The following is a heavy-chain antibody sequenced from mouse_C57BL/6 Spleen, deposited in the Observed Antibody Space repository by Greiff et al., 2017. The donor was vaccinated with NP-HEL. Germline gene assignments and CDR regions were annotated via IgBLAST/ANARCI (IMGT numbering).Heavy chain of an antibody. CDR3: ARGRYGSSFDY. D-gene: IGHD1-1*01. CDR1: GYSITSGYY. V-gene: IGHV3-6*01. J-gene: IGHJ2*01. Sequence: EVKLQESGPGLVKPSQSLSLTCSVTGYSITSGYYWNWIRQFPGNKLEWMGYISYDGSNNYNPSLKTRISITRDTSENQFFLKLNSVTTEDTATYYGARGRYGSSFDYWGQGTTLTVSS. CDR2: ISYDGSN.